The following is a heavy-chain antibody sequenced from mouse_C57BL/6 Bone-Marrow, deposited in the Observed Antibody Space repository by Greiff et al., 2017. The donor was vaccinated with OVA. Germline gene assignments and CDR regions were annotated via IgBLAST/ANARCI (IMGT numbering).Heavy chain of an antibody. CDR3: AKYYGRLWYFDV. J-gene: IGHJ1*03. CDR2: IDPNSGGT. V-gene: IGHV1-72*01. D-gene: IGHD1-1*01. CDR1: GYTFTSYW. Sequence: QVQLKESGAELVKPGASVKLSCKASGYTFTSYWMHWVKQRPGRGLEWIGRIDPNSGGTKYNEKFKSKATLTVDKPSSTAYMQLSSLTSEDSAVYYCAKYYGRLWYFDVWGTGTTVTVSS.